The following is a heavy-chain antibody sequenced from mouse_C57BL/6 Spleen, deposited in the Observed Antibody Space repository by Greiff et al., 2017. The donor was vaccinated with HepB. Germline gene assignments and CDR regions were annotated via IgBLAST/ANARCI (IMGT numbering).Heavy chain of an antibody. Sequence: QVHVKQSGAELVKPGASVKISCKASGYAFSSYWMNWVKQRPGKGLEWIGQIYPGDGDTNYNGKFKGKATLTADKSSSTAYMQLSSLTSEDSAVYFCARWGASGYFDYWGQGTTLTVSS. D-gene: IGHD3-1*01. CDR3: ARWGASGYFDY. CDR2: IYPGDGDT. J-gene: IGHJ2*01. V-gene: IGHV1-80*01. CDR1: GYAFSSYW.